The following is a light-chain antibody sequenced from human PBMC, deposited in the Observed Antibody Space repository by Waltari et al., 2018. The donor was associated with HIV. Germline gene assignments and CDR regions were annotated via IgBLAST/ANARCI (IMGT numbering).Light chain of an antibody. Sequence: QSVLTQPPSVSAALGQKVTISCSGTRSNLVSNYVSWYQHFPGTAPKLIIYDNDKRPSGIPDRFSGAKSGSSATLGITGLLTGDEAIYYCATWDSSLRTEVFGGGTKLTVL. V-gene: IGLV1-51*01. CDR2: DND. J-gene: IGLJ3*02. CDR1: RSNLVSNY. CDR3: ATWDSSLRTEV.